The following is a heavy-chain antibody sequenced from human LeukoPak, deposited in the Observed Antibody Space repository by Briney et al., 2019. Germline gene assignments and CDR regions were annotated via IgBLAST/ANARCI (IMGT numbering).Heavy chain of an antibody. V-gene: IGHV3-33*01. CDR1: GLTFSTYG. CDR2: IWHDGGNK. D-gene: IGHD6-13*01. Sequence: PGRSLRLSCAASGLTFSTYGMHWVRQAPGKGLEWVAVIWHDGGNKYYADSVKGRVTTSRDNSKNTVYLQMNSLRVEDTAVYYCARDGSTYTNRWYQAFDIWGQGTMVTVSS. CDR3: ARDGSTYTNRWYQAFDI. J-gene: IGHJ3*02.